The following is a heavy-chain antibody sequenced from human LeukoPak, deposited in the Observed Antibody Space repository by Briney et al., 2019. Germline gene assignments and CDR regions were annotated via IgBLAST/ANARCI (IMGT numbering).Heavy chain of an antibody. CDR2: ISGSGGST. J-gene: IGHJ4*02. D-gene: IGHD4-23*01. CDR3: AKGRTMTTVVTALDY. V-gene: IGHV3-23*01. Sequence: PGGSLRLSCAASGFTFSSYAMSWVRQAPGKGLEWVSAISGSGGSTYYADSVKGRFTISRDNSKNTLYLQMNSLRAEDTAVYYCAKGRTMTTVVTALDYWGQGTLVTVSS. CDR1: GFTFSSYA.